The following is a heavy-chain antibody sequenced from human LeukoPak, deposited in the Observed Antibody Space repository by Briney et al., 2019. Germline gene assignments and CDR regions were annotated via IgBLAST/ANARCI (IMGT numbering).Heavy chain of an antibody. Sequence: PGGSLRLSCAASGFTFSSYNMNWVRQAPGKGLEWVSSITSTGSYTFYADSVKGRFTISRDNAKNSLYLQMNSLRAEDTAVYYCARVPVGYSSSWYPFDYWGQGTLVTVSS. CDR1: GFTFSSYN. CDR3: ARVPVGYSSSWYPFDY. J-gene: IGHJ4*02. V-gene: IGHV3-21*01. D-gene: IGHD6-13*01. CDR2: ITSTGSYT.